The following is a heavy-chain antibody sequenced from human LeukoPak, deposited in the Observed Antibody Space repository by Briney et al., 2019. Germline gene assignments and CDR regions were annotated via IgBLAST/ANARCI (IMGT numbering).Heavy chain of an antibody. CDR1: GFTFGSYG. Sequence: GGSLRLSCAASGFTFGSYGMHWVRQAPGKGLEWVAFIRYDGSNKYYADSVKGRFTISRDNSKNTLYLQMNSLRAEDTAVYYCAKDSSNRGVQGVITYWGQGTLVTVSS. J-gene: IGHJ4*02. CDR3: AKDSSNRGVQGVITY. D-gene: IGHD3-10*01. V-gene: IGHV3-30*02. CDR2: IRYDGSNK.